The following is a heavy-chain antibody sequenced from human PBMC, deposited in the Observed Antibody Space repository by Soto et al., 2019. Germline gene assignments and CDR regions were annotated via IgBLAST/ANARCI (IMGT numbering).Heavy chain of an antibody. J-gene: IGHJ4*01. V-gene: IGHV3-11*05. CDR1: GFTFSVNY. Sequence: QVQLVESGGGLVKPGGSLRLSCAASGFTFSVNYMSWIRQAPGKGLEWISYISDSSGYTNHADSVKGRFTISRDNAKNSLYLQMNNLRAEDTAVYYCARAVGSGPAAHFDFWGHGTLVTVSS. D-gene: IGHD2-2*01. CDR2: ISDSSGYT. CDR3: ARAVGSGPAAHFDF.